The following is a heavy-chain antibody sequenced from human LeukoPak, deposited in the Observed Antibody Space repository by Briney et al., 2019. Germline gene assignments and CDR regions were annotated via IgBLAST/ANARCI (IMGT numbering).Heavy chain of an antibody. J-gene: IGHJ5*02. CDR1: GFTFSSYA. D-gene: IGHD6-6*01. CDR3: ANPSIAARTGSNWFDP. Sequence: GGSLRLSCAAPGFTFSSYAMSWVRQAPGKGLEWVSAISGSGGSTYYADSVKGRFTISRDNSKNTLYLQMNSLRAEDTAVYYCANPSIAARTGSNWFDPWSQGTLVTVSS. V-gene: IGHV3-23*01. CDR2: ISGSGGST.